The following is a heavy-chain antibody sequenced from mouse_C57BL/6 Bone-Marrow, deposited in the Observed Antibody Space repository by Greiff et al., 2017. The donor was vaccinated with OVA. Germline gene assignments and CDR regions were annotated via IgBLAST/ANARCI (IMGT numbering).Heavy chain of an antibody. J-gene: IGHJ2*01. V-gene: IGHV1-81*01. CDR3: ARFGITTVVAPDYFDY. CDR1: GYTFTSYG. Sequence: VQVVESGAELARPGASVKLSCKASGYTFTSYGISWVKQRTGQGLEWIGEIYPRSGNTYYNEKFKGKATLTADKSSSTAYMELRSLTSEDSAVYFCARFGITTVVAPDYFDYWGQGTTLTVSS. CDR2: IYPRSGNT. D-gene: IGHD1-1*01.